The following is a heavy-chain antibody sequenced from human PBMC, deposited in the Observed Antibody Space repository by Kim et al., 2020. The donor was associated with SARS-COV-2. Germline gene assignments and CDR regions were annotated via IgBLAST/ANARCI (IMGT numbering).Heavy chain of an antibody. Sequence: TRYADSVKARYTIAKDNAKNTLFLQMNSLSAEDTAVYYCGTTYSAVMDVWGQGTTVTVSS. J-gene: IGHJ6*02. V-gene: IGHV3-74*01. CDR2: T. D-gene: IGHD4-4*01. CDR3: GTTYSAVMDV.